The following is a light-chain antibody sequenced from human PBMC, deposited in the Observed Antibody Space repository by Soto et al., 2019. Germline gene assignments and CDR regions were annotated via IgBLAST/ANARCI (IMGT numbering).Light chain of an antibody. Sequence: GLSQSQETMSVSPGESITLSCRASQSVRTNLAWHQQKPGQAPRLLIYGASTRATGIPARFSGSGAGTEFTLTISSLQPEDFAVYYCKHYNNWPPCTSGQRTKVDI. V-gene: IGKV3-15*01. CDR1: QSVRTN. CDR3: KHYNNWPPCT. J-gene: IGKJ1*01. CDR2: GAS.